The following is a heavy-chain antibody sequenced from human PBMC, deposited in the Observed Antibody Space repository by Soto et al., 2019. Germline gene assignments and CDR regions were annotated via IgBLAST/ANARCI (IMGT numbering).Heavy chain of an antibody. CDR3: ARGIKWLQSFVTHYYGMDV. J-gene: IGHJ6*02. CDR2: INHSGST. V-gene: IGHV4-34*01. CDR1: GGSFSGYY. Sequence: SETLSLTCAVYGGSFSGYYWSWIRQPPGKGLEWIGEINHSGSTNYNPSLKSRVTISVDTSKNQFSLKLSSVTAADTAVYYCARGIKWLQSFVTHYYGMDVWGQGTTVTVSS. D-gene: IGHD5-12*01.